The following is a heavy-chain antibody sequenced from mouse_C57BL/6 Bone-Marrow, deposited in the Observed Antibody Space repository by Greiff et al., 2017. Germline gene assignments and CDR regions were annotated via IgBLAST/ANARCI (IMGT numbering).Heavy chain of an antibody. CDR2: INPYNGGT. D-gene: IGHD4-1*01. J-gene: IGHJ1*03. CDR1: GYTFTDYY. V-gene: IGHV1-19*01. CDR3: AAHWDRYFDV. Sequence: VQLQQSGPVLVKPGASVKMSCKASGYTFTDYYMNWVKQSHGKSLEWIGVINPYNGGTSYNQKFKGKATLTVDKSSITAYMELNSLTSEDSAVYYCAAHWDRYFDVWGTGTTITVSS.